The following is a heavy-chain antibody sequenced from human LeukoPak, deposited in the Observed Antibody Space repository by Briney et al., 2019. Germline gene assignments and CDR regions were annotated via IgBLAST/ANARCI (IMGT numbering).Heavy chain of an antibody. D-gene: IGHD6-19*01. CDR1: GYSFSSYW. V-gene: IGHV5-51*01. CDR3: ARSNGWLNY. J-gene: IGHJ4*02. CDR2: IYPADSDT. Sequence: GESLKISYQGSGYSFSSYWIGWVRQMPGKGLEWMGIIYPADSDTRYSPSFQGQVIMSADKSINTAYLQWSSLKASDTAMYYCARSNGWLNYWGQGTLVTVSS.